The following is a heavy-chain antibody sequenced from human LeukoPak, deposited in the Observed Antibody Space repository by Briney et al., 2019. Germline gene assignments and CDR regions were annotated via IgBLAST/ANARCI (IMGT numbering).Heavy chain of an antibody. CDR1: GFTFSSYD. Sequence: PGGSLRLSCAASGFTFSSYDMSWVRQAPEKGLEWVSTISGSGGGTYYADSVKGRFTISRDDSKNTLYLQMKGLRAEDTAVYYCARDISSGYYDAFDIWGQGTMVTVSS. D-gene: IGHD3-22*01. J-gene: IGHJ3*02. V-gene: IGHV3-23*01. CDR2: ISGSGGGT. CDR3: ARDISSGYYDAFDI.